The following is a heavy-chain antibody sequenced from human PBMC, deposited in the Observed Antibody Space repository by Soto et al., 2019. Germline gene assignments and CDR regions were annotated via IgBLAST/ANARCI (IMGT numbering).Heavy chain of an antibody. J-gene: IGHJ4*02. Sequence: ASVKVSCKASGGTFSIYAIIWVRQAPGQGLEWMGGIIPINGTANYAQKFQGRVTMTTDASTTTAYMELRSLKSEDTAVYYCARITNVDTAMENSDYWGQGTLVTVS. CDR1: GGTFSIYA. CDR2: IIPINGTA. D-gene: IGHD5-18*01. CDR3: ARITNVDTAMENSDY. V-gene: IGHV1-69*05.